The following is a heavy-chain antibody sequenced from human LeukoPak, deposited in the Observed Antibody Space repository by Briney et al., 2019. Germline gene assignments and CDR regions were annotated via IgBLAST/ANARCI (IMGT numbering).Heavy chain of an antibody. D-gene: IGHD1-26*01. CDR2: INPRGDNT. CDR3: ARDGSGSYYGWFDP. CDR1: GYTFTNNF. V-gene: IGHV1-46*01. Sequence: ASVKVSCKASGYTFTNNFMHWVRQAPGQGLEWMGIINPRGDNTWYAQKFQGRVTMTRDMATSTDYMEVSSLRAEDTAVYYCARDGSGSYYGWFDPWGQGTLVTVSS. J-gene: IGHJ5*02.